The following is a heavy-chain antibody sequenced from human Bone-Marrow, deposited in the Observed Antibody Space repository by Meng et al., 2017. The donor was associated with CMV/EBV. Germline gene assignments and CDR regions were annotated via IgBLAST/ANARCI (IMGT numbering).Heavy chain of an antibody. J-gene: IGHJ5*02. V-gene: IGHV4-39*07. CDR2: IYYSGDA. CDR3: ARDAAERGVWFDP. Sequence: SETLSLTCSVSGGSISGSNYYWGWIRQPPGKGPEWIGKIYYSGDAYYNPSLKSRVTVSVDTSKNQFSLRLRYVTAADTAVYYCARDAAERGVWFDPWGQGDLVNGAS. D-gene: IGHD6-25*01. CDR1: GGSISGSNYY.